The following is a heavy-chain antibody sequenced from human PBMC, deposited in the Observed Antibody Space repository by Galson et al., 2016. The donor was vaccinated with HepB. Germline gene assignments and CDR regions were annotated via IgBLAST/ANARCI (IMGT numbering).Heavy chain of an antibody. Sequence: SLRLSCAASGFIFSDNAMSWVRQAPGKGLEWVSAISGRGGSTYYADSVKGRFTISRDNSEDTLYLQMSSLRAEDAAVYYCAQSTLKSPYTSSWYYFHYGGQGTLVTVSS. CDR2: ISGRGGST. V-gene: IGHV3-23*01. CDR1: GFIFSDNA. J-gene: IGHJ4*02. CDR3: AQSTLKSPYTSSWYYFHY. D-gene: IGHD2-2*02.